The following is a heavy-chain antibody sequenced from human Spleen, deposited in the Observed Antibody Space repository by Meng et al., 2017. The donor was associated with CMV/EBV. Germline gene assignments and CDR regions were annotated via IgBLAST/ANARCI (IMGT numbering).Heavy chain of an antibody. CDR1: GGSISSYSYY. D-gene: IGHD3-3*01. CDR3: AREAVFGLGYYGLDV. Sequence: SATLSLTCTVSGGSISSYSYYWAWIRQPPGKGLEWIGSVYHIGRNDYNPSLRSRVSLSVDTSRNHFSLRLSPVTAADTAVYYCAREAVFGLGYYGLDVWGQGTTVTVSS. CDR2: VYHIGRN. V-gene: IGHV4-39*07. J-gene: IGHJ6*02.